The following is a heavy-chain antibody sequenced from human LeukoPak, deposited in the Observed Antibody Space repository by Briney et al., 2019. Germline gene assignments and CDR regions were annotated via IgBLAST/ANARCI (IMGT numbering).Heavy chain of an antibody. J-gene: IGHJ4*01. D-gene: IGHD1-26*01. Sequence: SETLSLTCTVSGGSISDGAYDWGWIRQPLGKGLDWIGSLYYSGSTYYNPSLESRVTISVDTSKNQFSLKVSSVTAADTAMYYCARLTGSYSIEYWGHGTLVTVSS. CDR3: ARLTGSYSIEY. CDR2: LYYSGST. CDR1: GGSISDGAYD. V-gene: IGHV4-39*01.